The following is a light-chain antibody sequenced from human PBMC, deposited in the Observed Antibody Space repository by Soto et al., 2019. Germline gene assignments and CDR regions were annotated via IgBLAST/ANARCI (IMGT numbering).Light chain of an antibody. Sequence: QCVLSQPRSVSGSPGQALAISCTGNSSDVGGYNYVSWYQQYPGKVPKLMIYDVTKRPSGVPDRSSGSKSGSTASLTISGLQAEDEADYYCCSHAGSYTYVFGTGTKVTVL. CDR3: CSHAGSYTYV. J-gene: IGLJ1*01. V-gene: IGLV2-11*01. CDR2: DVT. CDR1: SSDVGGYNY.